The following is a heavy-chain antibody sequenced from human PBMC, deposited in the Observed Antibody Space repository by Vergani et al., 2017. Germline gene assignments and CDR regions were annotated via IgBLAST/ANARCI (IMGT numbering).Heavy chain of an antibody. CDR1: GFTFSSYE. CDR3: ARDGDSGYDEECFGY. CDR2: ISSSGSTI. D-gene: IGHD5-12*01. V-gene: IGHV3-48*03. J-gene: IGHJ4*02. Sequence: EVQLVESGGGLVQPGGSLRLSCAASGFTFSSYEMNWVRQAPGKGLEWVSYISSSGSTIYYADSVKGRFTISRDNAKNSMYLQMNSLRAEYTAVYYCARDGDSGYDEECFGYWGQGTLVTVSS.